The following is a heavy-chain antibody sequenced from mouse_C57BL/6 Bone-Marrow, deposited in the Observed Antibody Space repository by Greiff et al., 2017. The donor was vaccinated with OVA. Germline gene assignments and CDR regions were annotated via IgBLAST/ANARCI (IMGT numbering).Heavy chain of an antibody. CDR3: ARRRYAMDY. CDR1: GYTFTTSH. Sequence: EVQLQQSGPELVKPGASVKIPCKASGYTFTTSHWDGWKKSHGKILEWSGDINPSNGVTIYNQKMKGKATVTVDKSSSTAYMERRSLTSEDTAVYYCARRRYAMDYWGQGTSVTVSS. V-gene: IGHV1-18*01. CDR2: INPSNGVT. J-gene: IGHJ4*01.